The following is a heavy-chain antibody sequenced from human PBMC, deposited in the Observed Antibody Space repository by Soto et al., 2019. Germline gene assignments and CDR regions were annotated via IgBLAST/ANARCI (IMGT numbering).Heavy chain of an antibody. V-gene: IGHV3-15*01. CDR3: TTGFDF. CDR2: IKSETDGGTT. J-gene: IGHJ4*02. Sequence: EEQLVESGGGLVKPGGPLSLSCVASGSPFSNVWMSWVRQAPGKGLEWVGLIKSETDGGTTDFAAPVKGRFTISRDDSKNTLYLQLNSLKTEDTAVYYCTTGFDFRGQGTLVTVSS. CDR1: GSPFSNVW. D-gene: IGHD3-3*01.